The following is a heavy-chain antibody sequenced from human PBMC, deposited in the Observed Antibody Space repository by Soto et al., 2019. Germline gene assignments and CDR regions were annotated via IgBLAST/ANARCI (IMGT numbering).Heavy chain of an antibody. D-gene: IGHD6-19*01. Sequence: PSETLSLTCTVSGGSVSSGRFYWSWIRQPPGKGLEWIGYIYYSGSTKYNPSLRSRVTISVDTSKNQFSLKLTSVTAVDTAVYYCARSGSGSGWLGGQGTMVTVYS. V-gene: IGHV4-61*01. CDR2: IYYSGST. CDR3: ARSGSGSGWL. J-gene: IGHJ4*02. CDR1: GGSVSSGRFY.